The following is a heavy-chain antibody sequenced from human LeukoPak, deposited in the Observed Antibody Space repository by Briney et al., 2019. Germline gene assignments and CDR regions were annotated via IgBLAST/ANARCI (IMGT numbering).Heavy chain of an antibody. D-gene: IGHD5-24*01. CDR3: AREKMAGVPLFDH. V-gene: IGHV4-4*07. Sequence: SETVSLTCNVSGGSVIGYYWSWIRQPAGKGLEWIGRIYSSGSTNYNPSLKSRVTMSVDTSKSHFSLRLNSVTAADTAVYYCAREKMAGVPLFDHWGQGALVTVSS. CDR1: GGSVIGYY. CDR2: IYSSGST. J-gene: IGHJ4*02.